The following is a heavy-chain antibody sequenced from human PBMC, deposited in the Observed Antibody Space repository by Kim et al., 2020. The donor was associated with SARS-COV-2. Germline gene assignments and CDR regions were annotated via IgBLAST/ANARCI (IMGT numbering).Heavy chain of an antibody. Sequence: RGRTNYNPSLESRVTMSVELSKNQFSLKLSYVTAADTDVYYCASALGPWGQGTLVTVSS. CDR3: ASALGP. D-gene: IGHD3-16*02. CDR2: RGRT. J-gene: IGHJ5*02. V-gene: IGHV4-4*07.